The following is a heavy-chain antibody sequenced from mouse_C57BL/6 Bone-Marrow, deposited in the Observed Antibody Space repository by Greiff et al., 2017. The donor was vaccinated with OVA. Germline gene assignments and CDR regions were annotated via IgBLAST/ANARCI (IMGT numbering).Heavy chain of an antibody. CDR2: IHPNSGST. J-gene: IGHJ3*01. V-gene: IGHV1-64*01. D-gene: IGHD2-3*01. Sequence: QVQLQQSGAELVKPGASVKLSCKASGYTFTSYWMHWVKQRPGQGLEWIGMIHPNSGSTNYNEKFKSKATLTVDKSSSTAYMQLSSLTSEDSAVYYCARVGYDGYSFAYWGQGTLVTVSA. CDR3: ARVGYDGYSFAY. CDR1: GYTFTSYW.